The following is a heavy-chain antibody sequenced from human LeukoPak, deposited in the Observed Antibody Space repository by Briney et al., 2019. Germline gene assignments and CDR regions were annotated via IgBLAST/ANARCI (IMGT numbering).Heavy chain of an antibody. CDR2: IYYSGST. CDR1: GGSISSYY. V-gene: IGHV4-59*08. Sequence: PSETLSLTCTVSGGSISSYYWSWIRQPPGKGLEWIGYIYYSGSTNYNPSLKSRVTISVDTSKNQFSLKLSSVTAADTAVYYCARTRYCSGGSCYTGYFQHWGQGTLVTVSS. CDR3: ARTRYCSGGSCYTGYFQH. J-gene: IGHJ1*01. D-gene: IGHD2-15*01.